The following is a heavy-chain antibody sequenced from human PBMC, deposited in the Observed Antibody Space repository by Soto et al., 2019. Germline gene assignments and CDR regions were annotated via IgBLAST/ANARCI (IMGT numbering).Heavy chain of an antibody. V-gene: IGHV4-4*02. D-gene: IGHD3-3*01. CDR1: GGSISSSNW. CDR3: ARSQYDFWSGYFTSDYYYGMDV. Sequence: SLTCAVSGGSISSSNWWSWVRQPPGKGLEWIGEIYHSGSTNYNPSLKSRVTISVDKSKNQFSLKLSSVTAADTAVYYCARSQYDFWSGYFTSDYYYGMDVWGQGTTVTVSS. CDR2: IYHSGST. J-gene: IGHJ6*02.